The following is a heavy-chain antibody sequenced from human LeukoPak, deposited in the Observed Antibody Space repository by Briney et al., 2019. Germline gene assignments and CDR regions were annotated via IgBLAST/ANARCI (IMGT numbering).Heavy chain of an antibody. CDR3: ARVRAAAIPYYFDY. D-gene: IGHD6-13*01. V-gene: IGHV4-39*07. CDR2: IYYSGST. CDR1: NGSIRSSSCY. J-gene: IGHJ4*02. Sequence: PSETLSLTCTVSNGSIRSSSCYWGWIRQPPGKGLEWIGSIYYSGSTYYNGPLKSRVSISVDTSKNKLSLKVSSVTAADTAVYYCARVRAAAIPYYFDYWGQGTLVTVSS.